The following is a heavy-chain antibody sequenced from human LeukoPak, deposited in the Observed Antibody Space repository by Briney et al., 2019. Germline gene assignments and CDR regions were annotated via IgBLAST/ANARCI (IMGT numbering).Heavy chain of an antibody. CDR1: GFTVSTNY. Sequence: GGSLRLSCAASGFTVSTNYMSWVRQAPGKGLEWISVIYGGGSTYYADSVKGRFTISRDSSKNTLYLQMNSLRVEDTAVYYCARRYYGMDVWGQGTTVTVSS. V-gene: IGHV3-66*01. J-gene: IGHJ6*02. CDR2: IYGGGST. CDR3: ARRYYGMDV.